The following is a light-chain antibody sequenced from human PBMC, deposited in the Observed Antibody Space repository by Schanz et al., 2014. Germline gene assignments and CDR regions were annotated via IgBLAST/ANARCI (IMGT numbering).Light chain of an antibody. J-gene: IGLJ2*01. CDR2: EGS. Sequence: QSALTQPASVSGSPGQSITISCTGTSSDVGSYNLVSWYQHHPGKAPKLMIYEGSKRPSGVSNRFSGSGSGNTASLTISGLQAEDEADYYCCSYAGGNNRVLFGGGTKLTVL. CDR3: CSYAGGNNRVL. CDR1: SSDVGSYNL. V-gene: IGLV2-23*01.